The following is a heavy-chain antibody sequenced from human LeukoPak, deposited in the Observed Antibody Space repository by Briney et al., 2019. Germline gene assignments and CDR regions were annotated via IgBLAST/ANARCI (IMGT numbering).Heavy chain of an antibody. CDR3: TRYNNDHFDY. D-gene: IGHD1-14*01. CDR1: GFTFGGYG. Sequence: GGSLRLSCAGSGFTFGGYGMHWFRQTPGKGLEWVAVIAYDGSRAFYADSVKGRFTISGDNSKNTMSVQMDDLRAEDTAVYYCTRYNNDHFDYWGQGTLVTVPS. V-gene: IGHV3-33*01. J-gene: IGHJ4*02. CDR2: IAYDGSRA.